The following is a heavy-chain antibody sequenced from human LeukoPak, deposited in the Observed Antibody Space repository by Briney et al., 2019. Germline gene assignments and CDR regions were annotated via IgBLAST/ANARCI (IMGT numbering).Heavy chain of an antibody. V-gene: IGHV4-39*07. CDR2: IYYSGST. D-gene: IGHD4-23*01. CDR1: GGSISSSSYY. CDR3: ARLDGGNWYFDL. Sequence: PSETLSLTCTVSGGSISSSSYYWGWIRQPPGKGLEWIGSIYYSGSTYYNPSLKSRVTISVDTSKNQFSLKLSSVTAADTAVYYCARLDGGNWYFDLWGRGTLVTVSS. J-gene: IGHJ2*01.